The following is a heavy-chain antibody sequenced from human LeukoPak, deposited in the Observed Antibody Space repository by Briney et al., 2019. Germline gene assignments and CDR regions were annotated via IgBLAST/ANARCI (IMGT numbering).Heavy chain of an antibody. CDR1: GYTFTSYG. CDR2: ISAYNGNT. CDR3: ARTDTAMVRVWFDP. Sequence: ASVKVSCKASGYTFTSYGISWVRQAPGQGLEWMGWISAYNGNTNYAQKLQGRVTMTTDTSTSTAYMELRSLRSDDTAVYYCARTDTAMVRVWFDPWGQGTLVTVSS. J-gene: IGHJ5*02. D-gene: IGHD5-18*01. V-gene: IGHV1-18*01.